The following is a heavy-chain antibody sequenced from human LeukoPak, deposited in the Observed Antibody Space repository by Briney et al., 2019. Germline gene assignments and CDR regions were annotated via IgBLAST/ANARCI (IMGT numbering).Heavy chain of an antibody. V-gene: IGHV3-33*01. D-gene: IGHD2-2*01. CDR3: ARDWRYQLRYYYYGMDV. CDR2: IWYDGSNK. J-gene: IGHJ6*02. Sequence: GGSLRLSCVASGFTFSSYGMHWVRQAPGKGLEWVAVIWYDGSNKYYADSVKGRFTISRDNSKNTLYLQMNSLRAEDTAVYYCARDWRYQLRYYYYGMDVWGQGTTVTVSS. CDR1: GFTFSSYG.